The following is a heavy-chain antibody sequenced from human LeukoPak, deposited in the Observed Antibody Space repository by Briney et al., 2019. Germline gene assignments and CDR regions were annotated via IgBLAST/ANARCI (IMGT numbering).Heavy chain of an antibody. CDR2: IYYTGTT. D-gene: IGHD2/OR15-2a*01. Sequence: SETLSLTCLVSGDSITNHYWSWIRQPPGKGLEWIGYIYYTGTTHSNPSLRSRVTISVDMSKNQFYLDLSSVTAADTATYYCATIVWGGASFGVWGQGTMVIVSS. V-gene: IGHV4-59*11. CDR1: GDSITNHY. J-gene: IGHJ3*01. CDR3: ATIVWGGASFGV.